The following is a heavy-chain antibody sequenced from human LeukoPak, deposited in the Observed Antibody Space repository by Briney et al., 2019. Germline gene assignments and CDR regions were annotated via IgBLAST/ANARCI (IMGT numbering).Heavy chain of an antibody. V-gene: IGHV3-23*01. Sequence: GGSLRLSCAASGFTFSTYVMPWVRQAPGKGLEWVSALSGSGGSTFYADSVKGRFTISRDNSNSTLYLHMNSLRAEDTAVYYCAKGRTPDYWGQGTLVTVSS. CDR1: GFTFSTYV. CDR3: AKGRTPDY. J-gene: IGHJ4*02. CDR2: LSGSGGST.